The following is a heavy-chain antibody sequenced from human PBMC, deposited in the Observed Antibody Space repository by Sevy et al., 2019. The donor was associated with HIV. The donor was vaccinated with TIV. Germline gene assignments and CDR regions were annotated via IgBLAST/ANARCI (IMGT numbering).Heavy chain of an antibody. V-gene: IGHV3-30*03. CDR3: ARGLAALPGYYYGMDV. Sequence: GGSLRLSCAASGFTFSSYGMHWVRQAPGKGLEWVAVILYDGSNKYYADSVKGRFTISRDNSKNTLYLQMNSLRAGDTAVYYCARGLAALPGYYYGMDVWGHGTAVTVSS. CDR1: GFTFSSYG. J-gene: IGHJ6*02. CDR2: ILYDGSNK. D-gene: IGHD6-6*01.